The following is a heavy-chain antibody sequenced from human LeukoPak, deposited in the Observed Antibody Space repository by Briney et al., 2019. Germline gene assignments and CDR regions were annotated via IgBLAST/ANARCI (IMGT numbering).Heavy chain of an antibody. D-gene: IGHD6-19*01. CDR3: ARRVKDSSGWYYYYGMDV. V-gene: IGHV1-69*04. J-gene: IGHJ6*02. Sequence: GASVKVSCKASGGTFSSYAISWVRQAPGQGLEWMGRIIPILGIANYAQKFQGRVTITADKSTSTAYMELSSLRSGDTAVYYCARRVKDSSGWYYYYGMDVWGQGTTVTVSS. CDR2: IIPILGIA. CDR1: GGTFSSYA.